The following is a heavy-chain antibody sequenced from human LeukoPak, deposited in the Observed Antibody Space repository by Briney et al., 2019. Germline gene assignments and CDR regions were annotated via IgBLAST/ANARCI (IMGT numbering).Heavy chain of an antibody. CDR2: ISPDGSAE. D-gene: IGHD4-11*01. CDR3: ANQAYSQFDY. V-gene: IGHV3-7*01. J-gene: IGHJ4*02. Sequence: GGSLRLSCVASGFAFSSYWTSWVRQAPGKGLELVANISPDGSAEDYVDSVRGRFAISRDNAKRSLYLQVNSLSPEDTAVYYCANQAYSQFDYWGQGTLVSVSS. CDR1: GFAFSSYW.